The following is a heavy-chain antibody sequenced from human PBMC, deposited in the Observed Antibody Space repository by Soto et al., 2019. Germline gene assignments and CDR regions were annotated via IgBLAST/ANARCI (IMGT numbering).Heavy chain of an antibody. V-gene: IGHV4-4*02. CDR3: ASRDPGTSVDY. CDR2: IYRTGST. CDR1: GCSFTSKNW. J-gene: IGHJ4*02. Sequence: SETLLLRFSVSGCSFTSKNWWTWVRQPPGQGLEWIGEIYRTGSTNYNPSLNSRVTISLDKSENQFSLKVTSLTAADTAVYYCASRDPGTSVDYWGQGTLVTRLL. D-gene: IGHD1-7*01.